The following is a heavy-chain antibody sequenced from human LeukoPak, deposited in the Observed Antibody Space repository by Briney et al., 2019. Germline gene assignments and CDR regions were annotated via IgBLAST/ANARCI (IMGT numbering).Heavy chain of an antibody. D-gene: IGHD3-9*01. CDR3: ARDDILTGYYGNFDF. CDR2: IHYSGST. CDR1: GGSIGSYY. Sequence: PSETVSLTCTVSGGSIGSYYWTWIRQPPGKGLEWIAYIHYSGSTSSNPSLKSRVTVSVDTSNNQFSLKLTSVTAADTAVYYCARDDILTGYYGNFDFWGQGTLVTVSS. J-gene: IGHJ4*02. V-gene: IGHV4-59*01.